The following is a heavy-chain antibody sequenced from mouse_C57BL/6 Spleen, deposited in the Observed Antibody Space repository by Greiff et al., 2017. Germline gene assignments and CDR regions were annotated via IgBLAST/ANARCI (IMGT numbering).Heavy chain of an antibody. CDR3: ARYNYGSSYAMDY. CDR2: IRNKANGYTT. CDR1: GFTFTDYC. D-gene: IGHD1-1*01. J-gene: IGHJ4*01. V-gene: IGHV7-3*01. Sequence: EVKLMESGGGLVQPGGSLSLSCAASGFTFTDYCMSWVRQPPGKALEWLGFIRNKANGYTTEYSASVKGRFTISRDNSQSILYLQMNALRAEDSATYYCARYNYGSSYAMDYWGQGTSVTVSS.